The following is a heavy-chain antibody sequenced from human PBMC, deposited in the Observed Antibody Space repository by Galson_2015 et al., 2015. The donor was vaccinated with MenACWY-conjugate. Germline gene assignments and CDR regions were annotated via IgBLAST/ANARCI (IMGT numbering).Heavy chain of an antibody. Sequence: SVKVSCKASGYSFTTYAISWVRQAPGQGLEWMGWISAYPDYTLYAQKFPGRVTMSTDTSKSTAYMELRSLRSDDTAVYYCARVGYYSDTSGPPDYWGQGSLVTVSS. CDR2: ISAYPDYT. CDR1: GYSFTTYA. D-gene: IGHD3-22*01. J-gene: IGHJ4*02. CDR3: ARVGYYSDTSGPPDY. V-gene: IGHV1-18*01.